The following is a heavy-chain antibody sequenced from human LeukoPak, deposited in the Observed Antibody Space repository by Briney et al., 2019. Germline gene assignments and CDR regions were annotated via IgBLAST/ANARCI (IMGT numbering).Heavy chain of an antibody. CDR3: AREPRRIYSNPHNWFDP. V-gene: IGHV4-4*02. J-gene: IGHJ5*02. CDR1: GGSISSSNW. CDR2: IYHSGST. Sequence: SGTLSLTCAVSGGSISSSNWWSWVRQPPGKGLEWIGEIYHSGSTNYNPSLKSRVTLSVDKSKNQFSLKLSSVTAADTAVYYCAREPRRIYSNPHNWFDPWGQGTLVTVSS. D-gene: IGHD4-11*01.